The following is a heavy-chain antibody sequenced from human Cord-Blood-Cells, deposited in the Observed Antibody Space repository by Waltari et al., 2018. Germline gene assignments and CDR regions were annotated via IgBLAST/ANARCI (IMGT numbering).Heavy chain of an antibody. CDR2: IFPGDSDT. J-gene: IGHJ4*02. Sequence: VQLVQSGAEVNRPAESLKLSCKGSGYSVTSYWIRSVRQMPGKGLDWMGIIFPGDSDTRYSPSFQGQVTISADKSISTAYLEWSSLKASDTAMDYCARVRLGELLIFDYWGQGTLVTVSS. D-gene: IGHD1-26*01. CDR1: GYSVTSYW. V-gene: IGHV5-51*01. CDR3: ARVRLGELLIFDY.